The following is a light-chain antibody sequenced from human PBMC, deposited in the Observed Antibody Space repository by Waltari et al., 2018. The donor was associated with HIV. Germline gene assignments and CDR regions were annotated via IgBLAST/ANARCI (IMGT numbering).Light chain of an antibody. CDR3: QVWDSSSDPRVV. Sequence: SYVLTQPPSVSVAPGKTARITCGGNNIGSKSVHWYQQKPGQAPVLVIYYDSARPSGIPERFSGSHSGNTATLTISRVEAGDEADYYCQVWDSSSDPRVVFGGGTKLTVL. CDR1: NIGSKS. J-gene: IGLJ2*01. V-gene: IGLV3-21*04. CDR2: YDS.